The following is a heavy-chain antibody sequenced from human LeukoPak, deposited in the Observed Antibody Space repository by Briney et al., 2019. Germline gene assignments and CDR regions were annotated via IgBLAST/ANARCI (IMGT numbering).Heavy chain of an antibody. CDR1: GFTFSSYS. CDR2: ISSSSSTI. CDR3: ARDLLYYCGGDCYRPDAFDI. Sequence: GGSLRLSCAASGFTFSSYSMNWVRQAPGKGLEWISYISSSSSTIYYADSVKGRFTISGDNAKNSLYLQMNSLRDEDTAVYYCARDLLYYCGGDCYRPDAFDIWGQGTMVTVSS. V-gene: IGHV3-48*02. J-gene: IGHJ3*02. D-gene: IGHD2-21*01.